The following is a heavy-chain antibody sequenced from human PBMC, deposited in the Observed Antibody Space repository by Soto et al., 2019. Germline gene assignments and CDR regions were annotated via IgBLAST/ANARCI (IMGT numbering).Heavy chain of an antibody. D-gene: IGHD2-8*01. Sequence: LRLSCAASGFTFSDYYMSWIRQAPGKGLEWVSYISSSGSTIYYADSVKGRFTISRDNAKNSLYLQMNSLRAEDTAVYYCARDEWAGYYYMDVWGKGTTVTVSS. CDR3: ARDEWAGYYYMDV. CDR2: ISSSGSTI. CDR1: GFTFSDYY. J-gene: IGHJ6*03. V-gene: IGHV3-11*01.